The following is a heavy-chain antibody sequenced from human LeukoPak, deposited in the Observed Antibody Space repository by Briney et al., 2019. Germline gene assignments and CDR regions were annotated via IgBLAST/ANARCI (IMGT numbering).Heavy chain of an antibody. V-gene: IGHV5-51*01. D-gene: IGHD6-25*01. CDR1: GYSFTSYW. CDR3: ARGGAAASFDY. J-gene: IGHJ4*02. CDR2: INPADSDT. Sequence: NAGESLKISCKVSGYSFTSYWIGWVRQMPGKGPEWMGIINPADSDTRYSPSFQGQVTISADKSITTAYLQWSSLKASDTAMYYCARGGAAASFDYWGQGTLVTVSS.